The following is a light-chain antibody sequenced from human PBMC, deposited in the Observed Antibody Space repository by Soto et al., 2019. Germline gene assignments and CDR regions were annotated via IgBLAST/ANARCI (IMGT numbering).Light chain of an antibody. Sequence: QPVLTQSSSASASLGASVKLTCILSSGHSRNVIAWHQQQPEKGPRYLMKLNSDGSHSKGDGIPDRFSGSSSGAERYLIISSLQSEDEADYYCQTWGTDIHVEFGGGTKLTVL. V-gene: IGLV4-69*02. CDR3: QTWGTDIHVE. CDR1: SGHSRNV. CDR2: LNSDGSH. J-gene: IGLJ2*01.